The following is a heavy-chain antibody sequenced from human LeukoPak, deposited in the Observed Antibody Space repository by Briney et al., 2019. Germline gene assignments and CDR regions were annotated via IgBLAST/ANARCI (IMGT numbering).Heavy chain of an antibody. J-gene: IGHJ4*02. CDR1: GYTLTELS. V-gene: IGHV1-24*01. D-gene: IGHD2-21*02. CDR2: FDPEDGET. CDR3: ATVGVVTAIPDRAAPLDY. Sequence: ASVKVSCKVSGYTLTELSMHWVRQAPGKGLEWMGGFDPEDGETIYAQKFQGRVTMTEDTSTDTAYMELSSLRSEDTAVYYCATVGVVTAIPDRAAPLDYWGQGTLVTVSS.